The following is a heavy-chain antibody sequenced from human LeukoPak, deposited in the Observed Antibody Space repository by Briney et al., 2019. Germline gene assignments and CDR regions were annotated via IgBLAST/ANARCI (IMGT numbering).Heavy chain of an antibody. Sequence: GGSLRLSCAASGFTFSNYAMSWVRQAPGKGLEWVSAILGSGGSTYYADSVKGRFTVSRDNSKSTLYLQMNSLRAEDTALYYCAKWGDDDVLTGYYVPDYWGQGTLVTVSS. CDR2: ILGSGGST. V-gene: IGHV3-23*01. D-gene: IGHD3-9*01. J-gene: IGHJ4*02. CDR3: AKWGDDDVLTGYYVPDY. CDR1: GFTFSNYA.